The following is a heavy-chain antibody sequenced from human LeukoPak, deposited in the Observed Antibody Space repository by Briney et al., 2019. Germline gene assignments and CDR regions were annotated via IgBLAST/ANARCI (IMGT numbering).Heavy chain of an antibody. CDR2: ISGSGDRT. CDR3: AKSAVGGSYGQLNWFDP. CDR1: GLTFSSYA. Sequence: GGSLRLSCAASGLTFSSYAMSWVRQAPGKGLEWVSAISGSGDRTYYADSVKGRFTISRDNSKNTLYLQMNSLRAEDTAVYYCAKSAVGGSYGQLNWFDPWGQGTLVTVSS. V-gene: IGHV3-23*01. D-gene: IGHD5-18*01. J-gene: IGHJ5*02.